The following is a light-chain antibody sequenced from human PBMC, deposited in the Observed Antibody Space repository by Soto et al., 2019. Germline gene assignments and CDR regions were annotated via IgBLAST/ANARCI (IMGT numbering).Light chain of an antibody. CDR2: GAS. J-gene: IGKJ1*01. Sequence: EIVLTQSPGTLSLSPGERATLSCRASQSVSSYYLAWYQQKPGQAPRLLIYGASSRATGIPDRFSGSGSGTDFTLTISRLEPEDFAVYYCQQYVSSSWTFGQGTKVEIK. V-gene: IGKV3-20*01. CDR3: QQYVSSSWT. CDR1: QSVSSYY.